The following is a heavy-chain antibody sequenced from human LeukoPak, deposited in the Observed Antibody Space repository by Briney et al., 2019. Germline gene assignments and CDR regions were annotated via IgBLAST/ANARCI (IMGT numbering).Heavy chain of an antibody. CDR2: MYYSGST. CDR1: GGSISTSSSY. V-gene: IGHV4-39*01. D-gene: IGHD6-19*01. CDR3: AKGYSSGWSFHYYYIDV. Sequence: SETLSPTCTVSGGSISTSSSYWGWIRQPPGMRLEWIGTMYYSGSTYYDPSLKSRVTISVDTSKNQFSLKLSSVTAADTAVYYCAKGYSSGWSFHYYYIDVWGKGTTVTVSS. J-gene: IGHJ6*03.